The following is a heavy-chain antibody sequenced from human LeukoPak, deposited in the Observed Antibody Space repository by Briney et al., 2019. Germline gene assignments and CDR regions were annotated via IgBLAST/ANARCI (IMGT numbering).Heavy chain of an antibody. CDR2: INDNSHTI. Sequence: QPGGSLRLSCAASGFTFSSYSLNWVRQAPGKGLEWVSYINDNSHTIYYADSVKGRFTISRDNSKNTLYLQMNSLRAEDTAVYYCASLISRGYSYGSGTFDYWGQGTLVTVSS. J-gene: IGHJ4*02. CDR3: ASLISRGYSYGSGTFDY. D-gene: IGHD5-18*01. CDR1: GFTFSSYS. V-gene: IGHV3-48*01.